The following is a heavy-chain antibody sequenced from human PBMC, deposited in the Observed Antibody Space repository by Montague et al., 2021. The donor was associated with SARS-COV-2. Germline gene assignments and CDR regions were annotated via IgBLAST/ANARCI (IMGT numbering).Heavy chain of an antibody. D-gene: IGHD1-26*01. CDR2: IYSGGST. Sequence: SLRLSCAASGFTVSSNYMSWVRQAPGKGLEWVSVIYSGGSTYYADSVKGRFTISRDNSKNTLYLQMNSLRAEDTAVYYCARDRRIVGALYYYYGMDVWGPVPPVTVSS. CDR1: GFTVSSNY. CDR3: ARDRRIVGALYYYYGMDV. V-gene: IGHV3-53*01. J-gene: IGHJ6*02.